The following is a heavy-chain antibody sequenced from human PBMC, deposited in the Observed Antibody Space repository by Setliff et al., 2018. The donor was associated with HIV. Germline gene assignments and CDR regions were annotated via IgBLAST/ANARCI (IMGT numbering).Heavy chain of an antibody. D-gene: IGHD3-10*01. Sequence: PSETLSLTCGVSGYSISSDYCWGWIRQPPGKGLEWIGNMCHGGNNNYYNPSLKSRVTISVDTSKNQFFLKVTSVSAADTAVYYCARSIYGSGSHPLDIWGQGTLVTVSS. CDR3: ARSIYGSGSHPLDI. J-gene: IGHJ4*02. CDR2: MCHGGNNN. V-gene: IGHV4-38-2*01. CDR1: GYSISSDYC.